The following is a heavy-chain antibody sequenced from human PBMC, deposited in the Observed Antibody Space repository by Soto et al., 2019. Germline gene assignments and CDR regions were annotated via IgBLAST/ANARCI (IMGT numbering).Heavy chain of an antibody. CDR1: GYTFTGYY. Sequence: ASVKVSCKASGYTFTGYYMHWVRQAPGQGLEWMGWINPNSGGTNYAQKFQGWVTMTRDTSISTAYMELSRLRSDDTAVYYCARTYSSGWGHYYYYGMDVWGQGTTVTVSS. CDR3: ARTYSSGWGHYYYYGMDV. V-gene: IGHV1-2*04. D-gene: IGHD6-19*01. CDR2: INPNSGGT. J-gene: IGHJ6*02.